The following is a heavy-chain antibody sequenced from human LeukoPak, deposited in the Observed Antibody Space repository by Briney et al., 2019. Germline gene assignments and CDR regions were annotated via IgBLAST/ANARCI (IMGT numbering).Heavy chain of an antibody. D-gene: IGHD2-2*01. CDR3: ARVVGYCSSTSCYGGDYYYYMDV. V-gene: IGHV1-69*05. CDR2: IIPIFGTA. J-gene: IGHJ6*03. Sequence: ASVKVSCKASGGTFSSYAISWVRQAPGQGLEWMGGIIPIFGTANYAQKFQGRVTITTDESTSTAYMELSSLRSEDTAVYYCARVVGYCSSTSCYGGDYYYYMDVWGKGTTVTVSS. CDR1: GGTFSSYA.